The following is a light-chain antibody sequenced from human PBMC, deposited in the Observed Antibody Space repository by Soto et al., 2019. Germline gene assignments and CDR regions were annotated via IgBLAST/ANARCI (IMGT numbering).Light chain of an antibody. CDR1: QSINSY. CDR2: AAS. CDR3: QQSYSTPYT. J-gene: IGKJ2*01. Sequence: DIQMTQSPSSLSASVGDRVTITCRASQSINSYLNWYQHKPGKAPKLLIYAASTLQSGVPSRFSGSGSGTDFTLTINSLQPEDFATYYCQQSYSTPYTFGQGSKLEIK. V-gene: IGKV1-39*01.